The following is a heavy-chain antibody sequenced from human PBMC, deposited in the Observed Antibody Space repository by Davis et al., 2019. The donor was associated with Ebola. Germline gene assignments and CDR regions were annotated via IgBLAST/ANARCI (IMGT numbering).Heavy chain of an antibody. J-gene: IGHJ4*02. CDR1: GYTFSSYD. D-gene: IGHD6-19*01. V-gene: IGHV1-8*01. CDR3: ARVFTAKLGHSSGWSLADY. Sequence: ASVKVSCKASGYTFSSYDIIWVRQVTGHGLEWMGWMNPNSGNTGYARKFQGRVTMTRNPSISTAYMELSSLRSEDTAVYYCARVFTAKLGHSSGWSLADYWGQGTLVTVSS. CDR2: MNPNSGNT.